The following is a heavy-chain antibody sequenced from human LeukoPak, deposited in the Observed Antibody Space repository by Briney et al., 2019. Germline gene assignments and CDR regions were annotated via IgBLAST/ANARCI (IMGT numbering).Heavy chain of an antibody. CDR1: GGTFSSYA. D-gene: IGHD4-17*01. CDR3: ASPDDYGDYVFSY. Sequence: ASVKVSCKASGGTFSSYAISWVRQAPGQGLEWMGRIIPILGIANYAQKFRGRVTITADKSTGTAYMELSSLRSEDTAVYYCASPDDYGDYVFSYWGQGTLVTVSS. J-gene: IGHJ4*02. V-gene: IGHV1-69*04. CDR2: IIPILGIA.